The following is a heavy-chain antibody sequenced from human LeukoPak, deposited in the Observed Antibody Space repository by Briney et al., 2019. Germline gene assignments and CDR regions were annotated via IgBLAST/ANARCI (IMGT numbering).Heavy chain of an antibody. CDR1: GYTFTSYA. Sequence: GASVKVSCKASGYTFTSYAMNWVRQAPGQRLEWMGWINAGNGNTKYSQKFQGRVTITRDTSASTAYMELSSLRSEDTAVYYCASAAAAGNRNLDYWGQGTLVTVSS. J-gene: IGHJ4*02. CDR2: INAGNGNT. D-gene: IGHD6-13*01. V-gene: IGHV1-3*01. CDR3: ASAAAAGNRNLDY.